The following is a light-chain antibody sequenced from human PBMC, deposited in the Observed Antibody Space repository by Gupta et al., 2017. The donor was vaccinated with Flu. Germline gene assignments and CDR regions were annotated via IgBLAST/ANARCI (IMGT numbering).Light chain of an antibody. V-gene: IGKV3-20*01. Sequence: GAMYLSPGETVSRSCRASKGFNRRYLSWYQQKPGQAPRLLIFSSCQRATDIPDRFRGSGXGTXFTLTIXRLGSEDFVMYYCQHEYKAPWAFGXGTQVEI. CDR3: QHEYKAPWA. J-gene: IGKJ1*01. CDR2: SSC. CDR1: KGFNRRY.